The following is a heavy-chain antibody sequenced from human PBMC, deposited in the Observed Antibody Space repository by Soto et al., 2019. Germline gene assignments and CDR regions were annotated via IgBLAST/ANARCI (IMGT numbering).Heavy chain of an antibody. CDR2: IWYDGSYK. V-gene: IGHV3-33*01. J-gene: IGHJ4*02. D-gene: IGHD2-8*01. CDR1: GFSFNNKN. CDR3: ARQHMVSYDYDF. Sequence: RALRGSCVDSGFSFNNKNKHWVRQAPGKGLEWVAVIWYDGSYKYYADSVKGRFTISRDNSKNTLYLQMNSLRAEDTALYYCARQHMVSYDYDFWGQGPLVSGTS.